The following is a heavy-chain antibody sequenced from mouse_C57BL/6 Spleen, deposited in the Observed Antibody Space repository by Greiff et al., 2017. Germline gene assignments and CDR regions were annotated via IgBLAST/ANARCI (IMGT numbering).Heavy chain of an antibody. J-gene: IGHJ2*01. Sequence: EVHLVESGGGLVKPGGSLKLSCAASGFTFSSYAMSWVRQTPEKRLEWVATISDGGSYTYYPDNVKGRFTISRDNAKNNLYLQMSHLKSEDTAMYYCARGDFGYWGQGTTLTVSS. CDR2: ISDGGSYT. V-gene: IGHV5-4*01. CDR3: ARGDFGY. CDR1: GFTFSSYA.